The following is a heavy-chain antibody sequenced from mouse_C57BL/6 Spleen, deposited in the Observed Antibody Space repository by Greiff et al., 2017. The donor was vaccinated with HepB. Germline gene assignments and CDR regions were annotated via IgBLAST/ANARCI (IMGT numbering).Heavy chain of an antibody. CDR2: INPNNGGT. CDR1: GYTFTDYY. Sequence: VQLQQSGPELVKPGASVKISCKASGYTFTDYYMNWVKQSHGKSLEWIGDINPNNGGTSYNQKFKGKATLTVDKSSSTAYMELRSLTSEDSAVYYCARDLSYYGSSYDYWGQGTTLTVSA. V-gene: IGHV1-26*01. J-gene: IGHJ2*01. D-gene: IGHD1-1*01. CDR3: ARDLSYYGSSYDY.